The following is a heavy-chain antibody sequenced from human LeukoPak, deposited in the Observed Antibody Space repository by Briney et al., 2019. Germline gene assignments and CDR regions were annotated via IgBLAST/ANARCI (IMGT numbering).Heavy chain of an antibody. V-gene: IGHV1-18*01. CDR3: ARPYYYDSSGYYDGWYFDL. D-gene: IGHD3-22*01. J-gene: IGHJ2*01. Sequence: GASVKVPCKASGYTFTSYGISWVRQAPGQGLEWMGWISAYNGNTNYAQKLQGRVTMTTDTSTSTAYMELRSLRSDDTAVYYCARPYYYDSSGYYDGWYFDLWGRGTLVTVSS. CDR1: GYTFTSYG. CDR2: ISAYNGNT.